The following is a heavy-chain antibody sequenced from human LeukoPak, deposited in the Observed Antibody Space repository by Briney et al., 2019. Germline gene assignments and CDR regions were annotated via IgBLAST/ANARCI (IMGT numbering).Heavy chain of an antibody. D-gene: IGHD3-22*01. CDR2: IYYSRST. CDR3: ARVGGYSPYYYYGMDV. Sequence: SQTLSLTCTVSGGSISSGDYYWSWIRQPPGKGLEWIGYIYYSRSTYYNPSLKSRVTISVDTSKNQFSLKLSSVTAADTAVYYCARVGGYSPYYYYGMDVWGQGTTVTVSS. V-gene: IGHV4-30-4*01. CDR1: GGSISSGDYY. J-gene: IGHJ6*02.